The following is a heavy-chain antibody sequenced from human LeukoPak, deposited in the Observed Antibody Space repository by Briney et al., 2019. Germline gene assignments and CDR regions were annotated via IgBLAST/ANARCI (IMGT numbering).Heavy chain of an antibody. CDR3: AQQVGYCSSGSCYFTY. Sequence: GGSLRLSCTASGFSFSGHWMHWARQLPGKGLVWVSRISPTGSTTSYADSVKGRFTISRDKSKNTLSLQMNSLRAEDTAVYYCAQQVGYCSSGSCYFTYWGQGTLVTVSS. CDR2: ISPTGSTT. D-gene: IGHD2-15*01. CDR1: GFSFSGHW. V-gene: IGHV3-74*01. J-gene: IGHJ1*01.